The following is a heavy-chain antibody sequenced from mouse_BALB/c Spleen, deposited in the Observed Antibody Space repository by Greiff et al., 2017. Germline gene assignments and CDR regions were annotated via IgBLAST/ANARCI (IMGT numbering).Heavy chain of an antibody. CDR2: IWAGGST. CDR1: GFSLTSYG. CDR3: ARAPPPLYAMDY. Sequence: QVQLQQSGPGLVAPSQSLSITCTVSGFSLTSYGVHWVRQPPGKGLEWLGVIWAGGSTNYNSALMSSLSISKDNSKSQVFLKMNSLQTDDTAMYYCARAPPPLYAMDYWGQGTSVTVSS. V-gene: IGHV2-9*02. D-gene: IGHD6-1*01. J-gene: IGHJ4*01.